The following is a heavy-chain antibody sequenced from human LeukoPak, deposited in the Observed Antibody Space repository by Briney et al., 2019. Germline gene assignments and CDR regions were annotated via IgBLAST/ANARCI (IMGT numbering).Heavy chain of an antibody. D-gene: IGHD6-19*01. CDR3: ATDGQSSGWYGFDY. CDR2: ISYDGSNK. CDR1: GFTFSSYA. Sequence: GGSLRLSCAASGFTFSSYAMHWVRQAPGKGLEWVAVISYDGSNKYYADSVKGRFTISRDNSKNTLYLQMNSLRAEDTAVYYCATDGQSSGWYGFDYWGQGTLVTVSS. J-gene: IGHJ4*02. V-gene: IGHV3-30-3*01.